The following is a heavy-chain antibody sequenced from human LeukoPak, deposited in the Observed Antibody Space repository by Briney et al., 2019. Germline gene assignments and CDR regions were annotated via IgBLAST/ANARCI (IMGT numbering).Heavy chain of an antibody. D-gene: IGHD2-15*01. Sequence: MAGGSLRLSCAASGFTFSNAWMSWVRQAPGKGLEWVGRIKSKTDGGTTDYAAPVKGRFTISRDDSKNTLYLQMNSPKTEDTAVYCCTTVPNAKTLVALDYWGQGTLVTVSS. CDR2: IKSKTDGGTT. CDR3: TTVPNAKTLVALDY. V-gene: IGHV3-15*01. CDR1: GFTFSNAW. J-gene: IGHJ4*02.